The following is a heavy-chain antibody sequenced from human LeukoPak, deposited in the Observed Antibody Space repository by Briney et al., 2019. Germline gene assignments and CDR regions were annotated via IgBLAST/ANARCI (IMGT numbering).Heavy chain of an antibody. CDR3: ARGPSYYDFWSGYYHRWFDP. CDR1: GGSISSGGYS. CDR2: IYHSGST. J-gene: IGHJ5*02. V-gene: IGHV4-30-2*01. Sequence: PSETLSLTCTVSGGSISSGGYSWSWIRQPPGKGLEWIGYIYHSGSTYYNPSLKSRVTISVDTSKNQFSLKLSSVTAADTAVYYCARGPSYYDFWSGYYHRWFDPWGQGTLVTVSS. D-gene: IGHD3-3*01.